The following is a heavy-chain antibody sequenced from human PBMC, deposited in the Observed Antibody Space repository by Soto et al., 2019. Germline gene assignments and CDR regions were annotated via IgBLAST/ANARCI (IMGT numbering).Heavy chain of an antibody. CDR3: ARAEGATYADY. V-gene: IGHV4-59*01. Sequence: SETLSLTCTVPGGSISSYYWSWIRQPPGKGLEWIGYIYYSGSTNYNPSLKSRVTISVDTSKNQFSLKLSSVTAADTAVYYCARAEGATYADYWGQGTLVTVSS. J-gene: IGHJ4*02. D-gene: IGHD1-26*01. CDR2: IYYSGST. CDR1: GGSISSYY.